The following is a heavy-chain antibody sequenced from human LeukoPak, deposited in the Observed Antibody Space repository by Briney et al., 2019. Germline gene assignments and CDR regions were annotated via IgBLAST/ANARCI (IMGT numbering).Heavy chain of an antibody. V-gene: IGHV3-33*01. CDR3: ARQFDGSHPNAFDI. Sequence: PGRSLRLSCAASGFTFSTYGMHWVRQALGKRLEWVAVTWYDGSYKYYGDSVKGRFTISRDNSKNTLYLQMASLRVEDTAVYYCARQFDGSHPNAFDIWGQGTMVTVSS. CDR1: GFTFSTYG. D-gene: IGHD1-26*01. J-gene: IGHJ3*02. CDR2: TWYDGSYK.